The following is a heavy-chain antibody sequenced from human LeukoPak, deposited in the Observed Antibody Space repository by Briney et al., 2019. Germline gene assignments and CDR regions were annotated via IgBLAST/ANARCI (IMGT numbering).Heavy chain of an antibody. CDR3: ARDKGTSYLSSFDY. Sequence: GGSLRLSCAVSGITVTNIHMTWIRQAPGKGLEWVSIFYSDGSTSYADSVKGRFTMSRDNSKDTLYLQMNSLRAEDTAVYYCARDKGTSYLSSFDYWGQGTLVTVSS. D-gene: IGHD6-6*01. CDR2: FYSDGST. V-gene: IGHV3-66*01. CDR1: GITVTNIH. J-gene: IGHJ4*02.